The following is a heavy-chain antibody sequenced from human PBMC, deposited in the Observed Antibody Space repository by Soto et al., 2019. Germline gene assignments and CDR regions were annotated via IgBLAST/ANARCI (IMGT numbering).Heavy chain of an antibody. CDR2: ISGSGSST. J-gene: IGHJ1*01. CDR1: GFTFSSYA. D-gene: IGHD6-19*01. Sequence: GGSLRLSCAASGFTFSSYAMSWVRQAPGKGLEWVSAISGSGSSTYYADSVKGRFTISRDNSKNTLYLQMNSLRAEDTAVYYWAKSCYIAVADRADYFEHWGQGTLVTVSS. CDR3: AKSCYIAVADRADYFEH. V-gene: IGHV3-23*01.